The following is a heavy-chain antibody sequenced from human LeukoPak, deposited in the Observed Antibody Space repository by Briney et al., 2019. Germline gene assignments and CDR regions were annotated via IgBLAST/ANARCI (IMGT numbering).Heavy chain of an antibody. Sequence: GGSLRLSCAASGFTVSSNYMSWVRQAPGKGLEWVSVIYSGGSAYYAHSVKGRFTISRDNSKNTLSLQMNSLRAEDTAVYYCARVPPALSGWEIYFDYWGQGTLVTVSS. D-gene: IGHD6-19*01. CDR1: GFTVSSNY. CDR3: ARVPPALSGWEIYFDY. J-gene: IGHJ4*02. V-gene: IGHV3-53*01. CDR2: IYSGGSA.